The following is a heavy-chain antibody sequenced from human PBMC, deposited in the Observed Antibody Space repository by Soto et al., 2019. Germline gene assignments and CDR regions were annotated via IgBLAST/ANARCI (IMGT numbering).Heavy chain of an antibody. D-gene: IGHD4-17*01. CDR3: ARRSYGDLKTGGFDY. CDR1: GYTFTSYG. Sequence: QVQLVQSGAEVKKPGASVKVSCKASGYTFTSYGISWVRQAPGQGLEWMGWISAYNGNTNYAQKLQGRFTMTTDTSTSTAYMELRSLRSDDTAVYYCARRSYGDLKTGGFDYWGQGTLVTVSS. V-gene: IGHV1-18*01. J-gene: IGHJ4*02. CDR2: ISAYNGNT.